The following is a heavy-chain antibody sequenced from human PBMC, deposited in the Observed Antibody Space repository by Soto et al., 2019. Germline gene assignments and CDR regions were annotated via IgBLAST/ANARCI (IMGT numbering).Heavy chain of an antibody. CDR1: GFTFGDYA. CDR2: IRSKAYGGTT. D-gene: IGHD3-22*01. Sequence: SLRLSGTASGFTFGDYAMSWVRQAPWKGLEWVGFIRSKAYGGTTEYAASVKGRFTISRDDSKSIAYLQMNSLKTEDTAVYYCTRALYYDSSGSDSNWFDPWGQGTLVTFSS. CDR3: TRALYYDSSGSDSNWFDP. J-gene: IGHJ5*02. V-gene: IGHV3-49*04.